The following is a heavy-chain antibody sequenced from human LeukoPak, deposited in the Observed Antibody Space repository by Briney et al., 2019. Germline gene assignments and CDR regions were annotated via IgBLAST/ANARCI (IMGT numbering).Heavy chain of an antibody. J-gene: IGHJ4*02. Sequence: GGSLRLSCAASGFALSSYAMSWARQAPGKGLEWVSPISGTGGRTYYADPVKGRFSISRDNSKNTMDLQMNSLRADDTAVYYCARDGYSNYWYLNLWGQGTLVTVSS. D-gene: IGHD6-13*01. CDR3: ARDGYSNYWYLNL. CDR1: GFALSSYA. V-gene: IGHV3-23*01. CDR2: ISGTGGRT.